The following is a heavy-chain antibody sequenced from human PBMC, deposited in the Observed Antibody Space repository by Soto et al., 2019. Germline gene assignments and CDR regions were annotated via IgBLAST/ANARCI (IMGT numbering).Heavy chain of an antibody. CDR3: ATDFKAYYGFNHFDY. Sequence: EVQLLASGGNLVQPGGSLRLSCAASGLTFDTYAMSWVRQAPGKGLEWVSGISGSGDSTYYADSVKGRFTISRDNSKNTLYLQLNSLRAEDTAVYYCATDFKAYYGFNHFDYWGQGTLVTVSS. D-gene: IGHD4-17*01. V-gene: IGHV3-23*01. CDR2: ISGSGDST. CDR1: GLTFDTYA. J-gene: IGHJ4*02.